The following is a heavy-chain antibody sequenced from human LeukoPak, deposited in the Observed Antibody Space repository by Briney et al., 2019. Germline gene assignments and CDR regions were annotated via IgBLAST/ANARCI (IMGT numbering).Heavy chain of an antibody. Sequence: GCSLTLSCAHSRFTFHTYAMSWVRQAPRTGLEWLSVISGSAGSTYFADSVRGRFTISRDNSKNTLYLQINSLRAEDTAVYYCATVHGEYGSGNGMDVWGQGTAVTVSS. CDR3: ATVHGEYGSGNGMDV. CDR1: RFTFHTYA. CDR2: ISGSAGST. V-gene: IGHV3-23*01. J-gene: IGHJ6*02. D-gene: IGHD3-10*01.